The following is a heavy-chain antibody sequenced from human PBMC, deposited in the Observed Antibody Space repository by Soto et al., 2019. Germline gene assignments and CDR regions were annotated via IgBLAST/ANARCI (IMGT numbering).Heavy chain of an antibody. CDR2: IDPSDSYT. CDR3: ARHRDGVPAAMGY. Sequence: PGESLKISCKGSGDSLTSYWISWVRQMPWKGLEWMGRIDPSDSYTNYSPSFQGHVTISADKSISTAYLQWSSLKASDTAMYYCARHRDGVPAAMGYWGQGTLVTVSS. J-gene: IGHJ4*02. V-gene: IGHV5-10-1*01. CDR1: GDSLTSYW. D-gene: IGHD2-2*01.